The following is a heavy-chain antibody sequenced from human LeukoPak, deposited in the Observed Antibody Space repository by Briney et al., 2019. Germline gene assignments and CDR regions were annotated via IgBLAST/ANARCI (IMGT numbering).Heavy chain of an antibody. CDR2: IYYSGST. V-gene: IGHV4-31*03. Sequence: PSETLSLTCTVSGGSISSGGYYWSWIRQHPGKGLEWIGYIYYSGSTYYNPSLKSRVTISVDTSKNQFSLKLSSVTAADTAVYYCAREDDSSARVFDYWGQGTLVTVSS. D-gene: IGHD3-22*01. CDR3: AREDDSSARVFDY. CDR1: GGSISSGGYY. J-gene: IGHJ4*02.